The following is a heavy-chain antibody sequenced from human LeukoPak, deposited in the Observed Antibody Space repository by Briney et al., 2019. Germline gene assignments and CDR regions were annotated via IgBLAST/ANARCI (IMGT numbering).Heavy chain of an antibody. J-gene: IGHJ6*02. D-gene: IGHD4-11*01. CDR1: GFTFSSYS. Sequence: GGSLRLSCAASGFTFSSYSMSWVRQAPGKGLEWVSSISSSSSYIYYADSVKGRFTISRDNAKNSLYLQMNSLRAEDTAVYYCARDENSNRYYYYGMDVWGQGTTVTVSS. V-gene: IGHV3-21*01. CDR3: ARDENSNRYYYYGMDV. CDR2: ISSSSSYI.